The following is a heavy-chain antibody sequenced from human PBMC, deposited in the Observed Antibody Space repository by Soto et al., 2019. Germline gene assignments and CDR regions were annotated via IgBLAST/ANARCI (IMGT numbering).Heavy chain of an antibody. J-gene: IGHJ4*02. CDR2: IDPRNGGT. Sequence: QVQLVQSGSDVKKPGASFTVSCKASGYIFSDYYIHWVRQAPGQGLEWMGWIDPRNGGTKYAQKFQDRLTMTTDTSTSTAFLELRRLRLDETAVFFCARVLYRNVIHAWGQGKLVTVSS. CDR3: ARVLYRNVIHA. CDR1: GYIFSDYY. D-gene: IGHD5-18*01. V-gene: IGHV1-2*02.